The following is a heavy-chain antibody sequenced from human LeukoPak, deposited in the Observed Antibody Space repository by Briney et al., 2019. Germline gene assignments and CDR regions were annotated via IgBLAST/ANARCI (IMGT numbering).Heavy chain of an antibody. V-gene: IGHV3-33*01. D-gene: IGHD3-10*01. Sequence: PGGSLRLSCAASGFTFSSYGMHWVRQAPGKGLEWLAVIWYDGSNKYYADSVKGRLTISRDNSKNTLYLQVNSLSAEDTAVYYCARARYYGSGTYYPLDYWGQGTLVTVSS. CDR1: GFTFSSYG. J-gene: IGHJ4*02. CDR2: IWYDGSNK. CDR3: ARARYYGSGTYYPLDY.